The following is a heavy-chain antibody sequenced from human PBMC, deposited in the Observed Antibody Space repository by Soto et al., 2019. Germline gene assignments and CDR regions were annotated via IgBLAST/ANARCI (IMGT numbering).Heavy chain of an antibody. D-gene: IGHD6-13*01. CDR2: VSGDGTT. CDR1: GFTFSSYV. J-gene: IGHJ4*02. CDR3: AKLGVRVATAGVDF. V-gene: IGHV3-23*01. Sequence: EVQLLESGGGLVQPGGSLRLSCVGTGFTFSSYVMYWVRQAPGRGLEWVSAVSGDGTTHYTDSAKGRFTISRDNSKDTVYLQMNSLRAEDTGVYYCAKLGVRVATAGVDFWGQGTLVTVSS.